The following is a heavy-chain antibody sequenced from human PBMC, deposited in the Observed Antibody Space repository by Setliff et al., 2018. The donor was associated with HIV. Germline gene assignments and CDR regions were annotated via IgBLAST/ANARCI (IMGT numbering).Heavy chain of an antibody. V-gene: IGHV1-2*02. D-gene: IGHD6-6*01. J-gene: IGHJ6*03. CDR2: INPNSGGT. CDR3: ARGELVRHYHYYYMDV. Sequence: ASVKVSCKASGYTFTGYYMHWVRQAPGQGLEWMGWINPNSGGTNYAQKFQGRVTMTRDTSISTAYMEMSRLRSDDTAVYYCARGELVRHYHYYYMDVCGKGTTVTVSS. CDR1: GYTFTGYY.